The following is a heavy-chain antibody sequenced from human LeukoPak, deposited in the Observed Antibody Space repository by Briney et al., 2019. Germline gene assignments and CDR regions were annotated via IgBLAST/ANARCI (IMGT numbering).Heavy chain of an antibody. V-gene: IGHV3-11*04. Sequence: GGSLRLSXAASGFTFNDYYMSWIRQAPGKGLEWVSYISSSGSTTYYADSVKGRFTTSRDNAKNSLYLQMNSLRAEDTAVYYCARGAAAGIVGWLDPWGQGTLVTVSS. CDR2: ISSSGSTT. D-gene: IGHD6-13*01. CDR1: GFTFNDYY. CDR3: ARGAAAGIVGWLDP. J-gene: IGHJ5*02.